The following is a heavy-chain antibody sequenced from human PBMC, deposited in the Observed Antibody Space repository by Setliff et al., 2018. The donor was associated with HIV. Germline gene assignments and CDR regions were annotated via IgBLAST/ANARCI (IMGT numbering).Heavy chain of an antibody. CDR1: GGSFSGYC. CDR3: ARVSKTYWYSIPRDYYHHMDV. J-gene: IGHJ6*03. D-gene: IGHD2-8*02. Sequence: PSETLSLTCAVYGGSFSGYCWSWIRQPPGKGLEWIGEIQHSGRINYNPSLRSRVTTSVDTSKNQFSLRLRSVSAADTAVYYCARVSKTYWYSIPRDYYHHMDVGGKGTTVTVSS. V-gene: IGHV4-34*01. CDR2: IQHSGRI.